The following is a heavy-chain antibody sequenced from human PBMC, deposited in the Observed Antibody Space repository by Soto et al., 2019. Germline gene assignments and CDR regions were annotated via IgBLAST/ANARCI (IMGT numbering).Heavy chain of an antibody. CDR2: ISAYSGLT. D-gene: IGHD3-10*01. CDR3: ARRTPYSSGSYCAVDF. CDR1: GYTFTNYG. J-gene: IGHJ4*02. V-gene: IGHV1-18*04. Sequence: QVQLVQSGAEVKKPGASVNISCKASGYTFTNYGVRWVRQAPGQGLEWMGWISAYSGLTHYPQHLQGRVTMTTDTSTTTAYLELGSLTSDDTAVYYCARRTPYSSGSYCAVDFWGQGTLITVSS.